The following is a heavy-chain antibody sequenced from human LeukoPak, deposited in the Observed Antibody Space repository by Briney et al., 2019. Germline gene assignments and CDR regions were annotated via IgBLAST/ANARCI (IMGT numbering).Heavy chain of an antibody. V-gene: IGHV3-23*01. Sequence: GGSLRLSCAASGFTFSSYAMSWVRQAPGKGLEWVSAISGSGGSTYYADSVKGRFTISRDNSKNTLYLQMNSLRAEDTAVYYCAKATEGYSYGSFDYWAREPWSPSPQ. CDR1: GFTFSSYA. CDR3: AKATEGYSYGSFDY. J-gene: IGHJ4*02. CDR2: ISGSGGST. D-gene: IGHD5-18*01.